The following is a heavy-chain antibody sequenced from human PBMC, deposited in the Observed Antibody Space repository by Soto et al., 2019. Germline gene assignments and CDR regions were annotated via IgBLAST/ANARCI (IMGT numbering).Heavy chain of an antibody. Sequence: ASVKVTCKDSGYTFTSNGSSWVRQAPGQGLEWMGWISAYNGNTNYAQKLQGRVTISVDTSKNQFSLKLSSVTAADTAVYYCARWWSGSRQGFDPWGQGTLVTVSS. CDR1: GYTFTSNG. CDR3: ARWWSGSRQGFDP. J-gene: IGHJ5*02. CDR2: ISAYNGNT. V-gene: IGHV1-18*01. D-gene: IGHD3-3*01.